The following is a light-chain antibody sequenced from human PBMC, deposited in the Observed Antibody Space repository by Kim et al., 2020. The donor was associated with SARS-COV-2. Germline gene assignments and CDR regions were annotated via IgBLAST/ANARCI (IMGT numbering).Light chain of an antibody. Sequence: GQSINIPCPVTSSAVGGYNYVSWYQQHPGKAPKLMIYDVSKRPAGVSNRFSGSKSGYTTSLTISGLQAEDEADYYCSSYTSRSTRVFGGGTQLTV. CDR2: DVS. V-gene: IGLV2-14*03. CDR3: SSYTSRSTRV. J-gene: IGLJ3*02. CDR1: SSAVGGYNY.